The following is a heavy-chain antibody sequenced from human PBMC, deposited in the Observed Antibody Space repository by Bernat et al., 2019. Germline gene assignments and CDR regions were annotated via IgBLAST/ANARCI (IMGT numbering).Heavy chain of an antibody. J-gene: IGHJ6*02. Sequence: QVQLVESGGGVVQPGRSLRLSCAASGFTFSSYGMHWVRQAPGKGLEWVAVIWYDGSNKYNADSVKSRVTTARDNSKNTLYLQMNGLRAEDTAVYYCARVNQSPLDYRGAYYYYGMDVWGQGTTVTVSS. CDR3: ARVNQSPLDYRGAYYYYGMDV. CDR2: IWYDGSNK. D-gene: IGHD4-11*01. V-gene: IGHV3-33*01. CDR1: GFTFSSYG.